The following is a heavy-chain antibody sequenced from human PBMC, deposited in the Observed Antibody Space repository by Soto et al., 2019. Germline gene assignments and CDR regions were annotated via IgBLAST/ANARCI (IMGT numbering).Heavy chain of an antibody. CDR3: AKSFYITMIRGLGD. Sequence: QVQVVESGGGVVQPGRSLRLSCAASGFTFSSYGMHWVRQAPGKGLEWVAVISSDGSGKFYADSVKGQFTVSRDNSKNTLFLQMNSLRVEDTAVYYCAKSFYITMIRGLGDWGQGTLVTVSS. V-gene: IGHV3-30*18. CDR2: ISSDGSGK. D-gene: IGHD3-10*01. J-gene: IGHJ4*02. CDR1: GFTFSSYG.